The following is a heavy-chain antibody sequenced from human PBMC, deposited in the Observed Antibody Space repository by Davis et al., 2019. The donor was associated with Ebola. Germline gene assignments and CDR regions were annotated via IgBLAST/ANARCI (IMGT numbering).Heavy chain of an antibody. CDR2: IYYSGST. V-gene: IGHV4-61*01. J-gene: IGHJ4*02. CDR3: AGGGYGTSCDY. Sequence: MPSETLSLTCTVSGGSVSSGSYYWSWIRQPPGKGLEWIGYIYYSGSTNYNPSLKSRITISVDTSKNQFSVKMTSVTAADTAVYYCAGGGYGTSCDYWGQGTLVTVSS. CDR1: GGSVSSGSYY. D-gene: IGHD5-12*01.